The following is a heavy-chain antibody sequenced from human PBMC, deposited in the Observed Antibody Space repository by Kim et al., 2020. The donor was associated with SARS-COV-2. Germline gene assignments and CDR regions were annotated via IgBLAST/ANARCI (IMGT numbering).Heavy chain of an antibody. CDR3: AGWGLSSTWYSAFDY. D-gene: IGHD6-13*01. CDR1: GFTFRDYG. CDR2: AWYDGSNE. J-gene: IGHJ4*01. V-gene: IGHV3-33*01. Sequence: GGSLRLSCAASGFTFRDYGMHWVRQAPGKGPEWVALAWYDGSNEKYVDSVRGRFTISRDNSKNTLFLQMNSLRAEDTAVYYCAGWGLSSTWYSAFDYWG.